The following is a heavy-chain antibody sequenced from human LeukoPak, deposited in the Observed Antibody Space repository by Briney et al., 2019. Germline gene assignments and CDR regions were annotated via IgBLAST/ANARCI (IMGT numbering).Heavy chain of an antibody. V-gene: IGHV4-39*01. CDR2: IFYSGST. CDR1: GGSISSSIYY. J-gene: IGHJ4*02. D-gene: IGHD3-10*01. Sequence: SETLSLTCTVSGGSISSSIYYWGWIRQPPGKGLEWIGTIFYSGSTYYSPSLKSRVTMSVDTSKSQFSLKLTSVTAADTAVYYCASHLRYGSGYYYIDYWGQGTLVTVSS. CDR3: ASHLRYGSGYYYIDY.